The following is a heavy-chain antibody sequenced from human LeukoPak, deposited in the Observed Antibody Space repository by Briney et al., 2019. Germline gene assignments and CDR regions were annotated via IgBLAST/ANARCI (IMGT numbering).Heavy chain of an antibody. Sequence: SGPTLVKPTQPLTLPCTFSGLSLSTSGVGGGWIRQPPGKALEWLALIYWDDDKRYSPSLKSRLTITKDTSKNQVVLTMTNMDPVDTATYYCALSLDYEILTGWADAFDIWGQGTMVTVSS. D-gene: IGHD3-9*01. CDR2: IYWDDDK. CDR1: GLSLSTSGVG. J-gene: IGHJ3*02. CDR3: ALSLDYEILTGWADAFDI. V-gene: IGHV2-5*02.